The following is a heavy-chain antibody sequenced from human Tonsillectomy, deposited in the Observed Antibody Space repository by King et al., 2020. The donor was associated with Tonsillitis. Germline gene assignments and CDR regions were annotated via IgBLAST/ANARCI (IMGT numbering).Heavy chain of an antibody. Sequence: VQLVESGGGLVQPGGSLRLSCAASGFTFSSYAMNWVRQAPGKGLEWVSTISGSGDITYYADSVKGRFTVSRDNSRSTLYLQINSLRVEDTAIYYCGKGGLGTVFAYWGQGTLVPVSS. CDR3: GKGGLGTVFAY. CDR2: ISGSGDIT. D-gene: IGHD1-14*01. CDR1: GFTFSSYA. J-gene: IGHJ4*02. V-gene: IGHV3-23*04.